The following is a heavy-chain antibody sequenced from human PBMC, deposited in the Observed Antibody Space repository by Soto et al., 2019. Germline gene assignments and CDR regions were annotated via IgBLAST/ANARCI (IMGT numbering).Heavy chain of an antibody. CDR2: IWHDGTNK. D-gene: IGHD3-9*01. V-gene: IGHV3-33*01. CDR1: GFTVRNYA. J-gene: IGHJ4*02. Sequence: PGGSLRLSCAASGFTVRNYAMHWVRQAPGKGLEWVAVIWHDGTNKYYGDSVKGRFTISRDNSKDTLYLQLNSLRAEDSAVYYCARQGEYFDWQSPPDYWGQGTLVTVSS. CDR3: ARQGEYFDWQSPPDY.